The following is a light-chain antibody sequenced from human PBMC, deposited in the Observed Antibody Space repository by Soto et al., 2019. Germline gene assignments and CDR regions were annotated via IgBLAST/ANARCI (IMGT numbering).Light chain of an antibody. J-gene: IGKJ1*01. Sequence: DIVMTQSPDSLAVSLGERATINCKSSQSVLYSSNNKDYLAWYQQKLGQPPKLLIYWASTRESGVPDRFSGSGSGTDFTLTISSLEAEDVAVYYCQQYYSPPWTFGQGTKLEIK. CDR3: QQYYSPPWT. V-gene: IGKV4-1*01. CDR2: WAS. CDR1: QSVLYSSNNKDY.